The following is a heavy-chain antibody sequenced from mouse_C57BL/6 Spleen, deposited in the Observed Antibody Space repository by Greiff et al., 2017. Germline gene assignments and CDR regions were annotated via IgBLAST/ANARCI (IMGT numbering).Heavy chain of an antibody. CDR2: ISSGSSTI. D-gene: IGHD1-1*01. CDR3: ASSYYYGSSHYFDY. Sequence: EVKVVESGGGLVKPGGSLKLSCAASGFTFSDYGMHWVRQAPEKGLEWVAYISSGSSTIYYADTVKGRFTISRDNAKNTLFLQLTSLRSEDTAMYYCASSYYYGSSHYFDYWGQGTTLTVSS. V-gene: IGHV5-17*01. J-gene: IGHJ2*01. CDR1: GFTFSDYG.